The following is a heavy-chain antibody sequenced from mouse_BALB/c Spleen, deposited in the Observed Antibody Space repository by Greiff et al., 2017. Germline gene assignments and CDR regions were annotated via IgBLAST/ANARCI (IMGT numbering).Heavy chain of an antibody. V-gene: IGHV5-12-1*01. CDR3: ARHEGTGTGGFAY. Sequence: EVQLVESGGGLVKPGGSLKLSCAASGFAFSSYDMSWVRQTPEKGLEWVAYISSGGGSTYYPDTVKGRFTISRDNAKNTLYLQMSSLKSEDTAMYYCARHEGTGTGGFAYWGQGTLVTVSA. CDR1: GFAFSSYD. D-gene: IGHD4-1*01. CDR2: ISSGGGST. J-gene: IGHJ3*01.